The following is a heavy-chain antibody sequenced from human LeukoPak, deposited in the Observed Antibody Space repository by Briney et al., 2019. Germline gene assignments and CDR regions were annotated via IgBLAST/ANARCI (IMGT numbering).Heavy chain of an antibody. CDR3: ATYSSLNTREFQY. J-gene: IGHJ1*01. Sequence: GGSLRLSCEASGLTFSRDWMGWVRQAPGRGLEWVANIMQDGGETYYGDSVKGRFIISRDNAKNSLFLQMNRLRAEDTAVYYCATYSSLNTREFQYWGQGTLVTVSP. CDR2: IMQDGGET. D-gene: IGHD3-22*01. V-gene: IGHV3-7*01. CDR1: GLTFSRDW.